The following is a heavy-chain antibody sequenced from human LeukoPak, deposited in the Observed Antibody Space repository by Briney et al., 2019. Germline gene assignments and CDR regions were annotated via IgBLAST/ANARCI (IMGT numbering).Heavy chain of an antibody. D-gene: IGHD1-14*01. Sequence: ASVKVSCKVSGYTLTELSMHWVRQAPGKGLEWMGGFDPEDGETIYAQKFQGRVTMTEDTSTDTAYMELSSLRSEDTAVYYCATDYPTPLLDRRFRYPNFDYWGQGTLVTVYS. V-gene: IGHV1-24*01. J-gene: IGHJ4*02. CDR2: FDPEDGET. CDR1: GYTLTELS. CDR3: ATDYPTPLLDRRFRYPNFDY.